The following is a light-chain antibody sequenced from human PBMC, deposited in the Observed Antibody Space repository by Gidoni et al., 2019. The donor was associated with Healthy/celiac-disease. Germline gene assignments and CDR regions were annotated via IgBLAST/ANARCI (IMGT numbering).Light chain of an antibody. CDR2: DAS. CDR3: QQRSNCPLT. CDR1: QGVSSY. V-gene: IGKV3D-11*01. J-gene: IGKJ4*01. Sequence: EIVLTQSPATLSLSPGERATLSCRASQGVSSYLAWYQQKHGQAPRLLIYDASNRATGIPARFSGSGPGTDFTLTISSLEPEDFAVYYCQQRSNCPLTFGGGTKVEIK.